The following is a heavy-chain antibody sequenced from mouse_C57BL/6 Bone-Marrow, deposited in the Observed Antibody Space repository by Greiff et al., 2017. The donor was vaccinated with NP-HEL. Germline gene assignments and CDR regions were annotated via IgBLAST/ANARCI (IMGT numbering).Heavy chain of an antibody. CDR2: IYWDDDK. J-gene: IGHJ4*01. CDR1: GFSLSTSGMG. CDR3: AFMVTTSYYAMDY. Sequence: QVTLKECGPGILQSSQTLSLTCSFSGFSLSTSGMGVSWIRQPSGKGLEWLAHIYWDDDKRYNPSLKSRLTISKDTSRNQVFLKITSVDTADTATYYCAFMVTTSYYAMDYWGQGTSVTVSS. D-gene: IGHD2-2*01. V-gene: IGHV8-12*01.